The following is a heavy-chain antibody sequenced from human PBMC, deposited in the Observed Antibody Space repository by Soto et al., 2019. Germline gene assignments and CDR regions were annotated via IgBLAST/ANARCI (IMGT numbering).Heavy chain of an antibody. J-gene: IGHJ5*02. Sequence: VASVKVSCKASGYTFTSYAMHWVRQAPGQRLEWMGWINAGNGNTKYSQKFQGRVTITRDTSASTAYMELSSLRSEDTAVYYCAREPLWFGELLSKGWFDPWGQGTLVTVSS. D-gene: IGHD3-10*01. CDR2: INAGNGNT. CDR3: AREPLWFGELLSKGWFDP. CDR1: GYTFTSYA. V-gene: IGHV1-3*01.